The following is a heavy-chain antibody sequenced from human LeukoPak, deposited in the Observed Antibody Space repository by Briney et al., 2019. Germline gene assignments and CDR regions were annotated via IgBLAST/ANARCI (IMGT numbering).Heavy chain of an antibody. V-gene: IGHV3-21*04. CDR2: ISSSSSYI. CDR3: AKGGYFDFEN. D-gene: IGHD3-9*01. CDR1: GFTFSSYS. J-gene: IGHJ3*01. Sequence: PGGSLRLSCAASGFTFSSYSMNWVRQAPGKGLEWVSSISSSSSYIYYADSVKGRFTISRDNSKNTLDLQMNSLRAEDTAVYYCAKGGYFDFENWGQGTMVTVSS.